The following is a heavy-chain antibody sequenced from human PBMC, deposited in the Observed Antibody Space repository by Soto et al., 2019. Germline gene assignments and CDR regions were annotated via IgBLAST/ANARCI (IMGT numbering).Heavy chain of an antibody. CDR2: IGTAGDT. J-gene: IGHJ4*02. D-gene: IGHD3-22*01. CDR3: ARAIGPTLFDY. CDR1: GFTFSSYD. V-gene: IGHV3-13*04. Sequence: GGSLRLSCSASGFTFSSYDMHWVRQGPGKGLEWVSAIGTAGDTNYAGSVKGRFTISRENAKNSLYLQMNSLRAGDTAIYFCARAIGPTLFDYWGQGTLVTVS.